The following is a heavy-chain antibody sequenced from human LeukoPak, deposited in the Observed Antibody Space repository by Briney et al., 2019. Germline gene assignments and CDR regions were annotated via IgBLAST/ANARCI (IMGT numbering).Heavy chain of an antibody. D-gene: IGHD4-17*01. CDR2: ISGSGITI. CDR3: ARERVTTGGDACEI. V-gene: IGHV3-48*03. Sequence: PGGSLRLSCPSSVVIHIRYEMHWVRQAPGQGLEWVSYISGSGITIHYADSVKGRLTISRDNAKNSLYLQMNRLRAEDTAVHHCARERVTTGGDACEIWGQGTMVTVSS. J-gene: IGHJ3*02. CDR1: VVIHIRYE.